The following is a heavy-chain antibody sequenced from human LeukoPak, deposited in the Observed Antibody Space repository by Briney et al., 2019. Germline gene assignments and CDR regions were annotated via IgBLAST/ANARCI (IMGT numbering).Heavy chain of an antibody. D-gene: IGHD6-13*01. CDR1: GGSISSYY. V-gene: IGHV4-59*08. Sequence: PSETLSLTCTVSGGSISSYYWSWIRQPPGQGLEWIGYIYYSGSANYNHSLKMRIPISVDTSKNHFSLKLSSVPAADAAVYYCARHRAAVPYWYFDLWGRGTLVTVSS. CDR3: ARHRAAVPYWYFDL. J-gene: IGHJ2*01. CDR2: IYYSGSA.